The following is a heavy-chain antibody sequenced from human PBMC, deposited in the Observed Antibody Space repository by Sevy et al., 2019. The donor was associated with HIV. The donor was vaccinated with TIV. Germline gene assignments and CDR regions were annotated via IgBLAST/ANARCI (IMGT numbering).Heavy chain of an antibody. CDR1: GYSFSNYW. Sequence: GESLKISCKGSGYSFSNYWIGWVRQMPGKGLEWMGIFHPGDSNTRYSPSFQGQVTISADRSISTAYLHYSSLKASDTAMYYCARRPATTGAPLDFWGQVTLVTVSS. J-gene: IGHJ4*02. D-gene: IGHD1-1*01. CDR2: FHPGDSNT. V-gene: IGHV5-51*01. CDR3: ARRPATTGAPLDF.